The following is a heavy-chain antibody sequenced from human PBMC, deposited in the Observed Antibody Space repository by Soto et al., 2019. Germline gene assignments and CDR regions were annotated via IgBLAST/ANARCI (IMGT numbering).Heavy chain of an antibody. CDR3: AREGYDRGDAFDI. Sequence: ASVKVSCKASGGTFSSYTISWVRQAPGQGLEWTGRIIPILGIANYAQKFQGRVTITADKSTSTAYMELSSLRSEDTAVYYCAREGYDRGDAFDIWGQGTMVTVSS. CDR1: GGTFSSYT. J-gene: IGHJ3*02. CDR2: IIPILGIA. D-gene: IGHD3-22*01. V-gene: IGHV1-69*04.